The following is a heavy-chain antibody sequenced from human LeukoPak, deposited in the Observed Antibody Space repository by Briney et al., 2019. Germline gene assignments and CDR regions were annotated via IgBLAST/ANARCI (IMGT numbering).Heavy chain of an antibody. J-gene: IGHJ6*02. CDR2: IIPIFGIA. CDR3: ARSSGKRSGIKRPSEREMGTQDHYYYGMDV. CDR1: GGTFSSYA. Sequence: AASVKVSCKASGGTFSSYAISRVRQAPGQGLEWMGRIIPIFGIANYAQKFQGRVTITADKSTSTAYMELSSLRSEDTAVYYCARSSGKRSGIKRPSEREMGTQDHYYYGMDVWGQGTTVTVSS. D-gene: IGHD5-24*01. V-gene: IGHV1-69*04.